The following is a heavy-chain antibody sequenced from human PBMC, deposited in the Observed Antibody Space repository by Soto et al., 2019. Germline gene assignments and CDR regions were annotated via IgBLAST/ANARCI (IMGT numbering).Heavy chain of an antibody. CDR3: ARHGSGNYYIVS. D-gene: IGHD3-10*01. CDR2: IDPSDSYT. V-gene: IGHV5-10-1*01. Sequence: EVQLEQSGAEVKKPGESLRISCKGSGFTFTSYWISWVRQLPGRGLEWMGRIDPSDSYTNYSPSFQGHATISADKSISTAYLHWSSLKASDTARYYCARHGSGNYYIVSSGQGTLVTVSS. CDR1: GFTFTSYW. J-gene: IGHJ4*02.